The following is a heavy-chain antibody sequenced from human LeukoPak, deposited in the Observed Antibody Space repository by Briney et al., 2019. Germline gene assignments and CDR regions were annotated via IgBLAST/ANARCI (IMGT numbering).Heavy chain of an antibody. CDR2: MNPNSGNT. Sequence: ASVKVSRKASGCTFTSYDINLVRQATGQGLEWMGWMNPNSGNTGYAQKFQGRVTMTRNTSISTAYMELSSLRSEDTAVYYCARNLDYGDYEYYFDYWGQGTLVTVSS. D-gene: IGHD4-17*01. CDR3: ARNLDYGDYEYYFDY. V-gene: IGHV1-8*01. CDR1: GCTFTSYD. J-gene: IGHJ4*02.